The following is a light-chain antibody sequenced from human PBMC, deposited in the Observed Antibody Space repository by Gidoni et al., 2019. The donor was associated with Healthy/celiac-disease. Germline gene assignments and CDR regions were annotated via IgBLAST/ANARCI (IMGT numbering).Light chain of an antibody. CDR1: HDISNY. J-gene: IGKJ2*02. Sequence: DIQMTQSPSSPSASVADRRTSICQATHDISNYLNWYQQKPGKAPKLLIYEASNLETGVPSRFSGSGSGTDFTLTISRVQAEDIGTYYCKQYVKLPCTFGQGTKLEIK. V-gene: IGKV1-33*01. CDR3: KQYVKLPCT. CDR2: EAS.